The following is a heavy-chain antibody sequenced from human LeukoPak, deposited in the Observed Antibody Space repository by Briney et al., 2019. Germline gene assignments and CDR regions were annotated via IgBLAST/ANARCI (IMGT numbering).Heavy chain of an antibody. CDR3: ARGIGDCSSTSCYRTFDY. CDR2: IYTSGST. V-gene: IGHV4-4*07. J-gene: IGHJ4*02. CDR1: GGSISSYY. Sequence: SETLSLTCTVSGGSISSYYWSWIRQPAGKGLEWIGRIYTSGSTSYNPSLKSRVTMSVDTSKNQFSLKLSSVTAAATAVYYCARGIGDCSSTSCYRTFDYWGQGTLVTVSS. D-gene: IGHD2-2*01.